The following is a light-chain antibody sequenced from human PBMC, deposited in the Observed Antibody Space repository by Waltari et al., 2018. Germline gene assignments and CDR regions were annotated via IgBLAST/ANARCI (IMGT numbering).Light chain of an antibody. CDR2: EDN. V-gene: IGLV2-23*01. J-gene: IGLJ3*02. CDR1: NSDVGAYNL. Sequence: QSALTQPASVSGSPGQSITISCTGTNSDVGAYNLVSWYQQHPGKAPQLIISEDNKRSSGVSNRFSGSKSGNTASLTISGRQAEDEADYYCCSYAASSVWVFGGGTKLTVL. CDR3: CSYAASSVWV.